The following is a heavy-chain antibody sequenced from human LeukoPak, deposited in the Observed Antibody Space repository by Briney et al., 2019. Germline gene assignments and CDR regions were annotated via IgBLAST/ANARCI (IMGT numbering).Heavy chain of an antibody. J-gene: IGHJ4*02. Sequence: GGSLTLSCAASGFTFSRNWMSWVRQAPGKGLEWVASIKQDGSETHYGDSVKGRFTISRDNAKNSLFLLMNSLTAEDTAMYYCARDQVGPLDYWGQGTLVTVSS. CDR3: ARDQVGPLDY. CDR2: IKQDGSET. V-gene: IGHV3-7*01. CDR1: GFTFSRNW.